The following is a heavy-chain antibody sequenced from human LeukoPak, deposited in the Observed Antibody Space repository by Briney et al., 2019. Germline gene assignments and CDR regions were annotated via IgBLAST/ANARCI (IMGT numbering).Heavy chain of an antibody. CDR2: ISAYNGNT. D-gene: IGHD2-2*01. Sequence: ASVKVSCKASGYTFTSYGISWVRQAPGQGLEWMGWISAYNGNTNYAQKLQGSVTMTTDTSTSTAYMELRSLRSDDTAVYYCARGPPRVVPAAILDYWGQGTLVTVSS. CDR1: GYTFTSYG. CDR3: ARGPPRVVPAAILDY. V-gene: IGHV1-18*01. J-gene: IGHJ4*02.